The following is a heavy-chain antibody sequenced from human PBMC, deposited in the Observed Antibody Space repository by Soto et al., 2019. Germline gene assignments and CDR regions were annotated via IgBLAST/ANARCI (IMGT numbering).Heavy chain of an antibody. Sequence: SETLSLTCTVSGGSISSGDYYWSWIRQPPGKGLEWIGYIYYSGSTYYNPSLKSRVTISVDTSKNQFSLKLSSVTAADTAVYYCASGYSSGWYGLDYWGQGTLVTVSS. CDR1: GGSISSGDYY. D-gene: IGHD6-19*01. V-gene: IGHV4-30-4*01. CDR2: IYYSGST. CDR3: ASGYSSGWYGLDY. J-gene: IGHJ4*02.